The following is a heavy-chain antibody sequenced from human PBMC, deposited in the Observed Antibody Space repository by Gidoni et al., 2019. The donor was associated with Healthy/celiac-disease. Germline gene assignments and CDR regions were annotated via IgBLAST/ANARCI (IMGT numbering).Heavy chain of an antibody. Sequence: QVQLVESGGGVVQPGRSLRLSCAASGFTFSSYGMHWVRQAPGKGLEWVAVIWYDGSNKYYADSVKGRFTISRDNSKNTLYLQMNSLRAEDTAVYYCARDRGGYYGMDVWGQGTTVTVSS. CDR2: IWYDGSNK. CDR3: ARDRGGYYGMDV. CDR1: GFTFSSYG. J-gene: IGHJ6*02. D-gene: IGHD3-16*01. V-gene: IGHV3-33*01.